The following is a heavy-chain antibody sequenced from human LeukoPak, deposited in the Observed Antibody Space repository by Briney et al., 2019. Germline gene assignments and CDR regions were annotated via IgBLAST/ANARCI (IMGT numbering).Heavy chain of an antibody. D-gene: IGHD6-13*01. CDR3: AKDIRVAAAGLDY. J-gene: IGHJ4*02. V-gene: IGHV3-43*01. CDR1: GFTFDDYT. CDR2: ISWDGGST. Sequence: PGGSLRLSCAASGFTFDDYTMHWVRQAPGKGLEWVSLISWDGGSTYHADSVKGRFTISRDNSKNSLYLQMNSLRTEDTAFYYCAKDIRVAAAGLDYWGQGTLVTVSS.